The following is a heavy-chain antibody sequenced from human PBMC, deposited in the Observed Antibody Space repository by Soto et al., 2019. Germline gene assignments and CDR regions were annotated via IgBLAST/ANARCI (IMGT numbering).Heavy chain of an antibody. V-gene: IGHV4-39*02. CDR1: GGSISSSSYY. D-gene: IGHD4-4*01. CDR3: AGDPDSHYNDSHASSYP. Sequence: SETLSLTCSVSGGSISSSSYYWGWIRQPPGKGLEWIGTIYYSGSTYYNPSLKSRVTISVDTSKNQFSLKLSSVTAADTAVYYCAGDPDSHYNDSHASSYPWGQGTLVTVSS. J-gene: IGHJ5*02. CDR2: IYYSGST.